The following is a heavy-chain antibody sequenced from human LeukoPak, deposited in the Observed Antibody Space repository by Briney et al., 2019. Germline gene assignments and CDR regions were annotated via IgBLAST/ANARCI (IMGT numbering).Heavy chain of an antibody. CDR3: ARVRCSGGSCPYYYYYYYMDV. V-gene: IGHV4-38-2*02. J-gene: IGHJ6*03. Sequence: SETLSLTCTVSGYSISSPYYWGWIRPPPGKGLEWIGSIYHSGSTYYNPSLKSRITISVDTSKNQFSLQLSSVTAADTAVYYCARVRCSGGSCPYYYYYYYMDVWGKGTTVTVSS. CDR1: GYSISSPYY. CDR2: IYHSGST. D-gene: IGHD2-15*01.